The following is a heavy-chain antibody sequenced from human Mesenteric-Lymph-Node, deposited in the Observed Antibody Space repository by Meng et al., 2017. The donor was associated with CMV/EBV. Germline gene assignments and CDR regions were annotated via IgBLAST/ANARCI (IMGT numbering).Heavy chain of an antibody. Sequence: ASVKVSCKASGGTFSSYAISWVRQAPGQGLEWMGYISAYNVYTNYAQNFQGRVTMTTDTSTNTAYLELRSLTSDDTAVYYCARNFTITSDYWGQGTLVTVSS. J-gene: IGHJ4*02. V-gene: IGHV1-18*01. CDR2: ISAYNVYT. CDR1: GGTFSSYA. CDR3: ARNFTITSDY.